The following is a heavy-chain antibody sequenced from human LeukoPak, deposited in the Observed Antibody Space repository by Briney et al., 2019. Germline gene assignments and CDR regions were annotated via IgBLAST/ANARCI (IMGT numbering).Heavy chain of an antibody. D-gene: IGHD6-13*01. CDR1: GGSISSYY. J-gene: IGHJ4*02. CDR3: ARGVYIAAAQYGY. V-gene: IGHV4-59*01. CDR2: IYYSVTT. Sequence: SETLSLTCTVSGGSISSYYWSWIRQPPGKGLEGIGYIYYSVTTNYNPSLKSRVTISVDTSKNQFSLKLSSVTAADTAVYYCARGVYIAAAQYGYWGQGTLVTVSS.